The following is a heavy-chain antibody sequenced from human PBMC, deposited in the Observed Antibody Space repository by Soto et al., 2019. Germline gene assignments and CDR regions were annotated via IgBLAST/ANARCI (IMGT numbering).Heavy chain of an antibody. Sequence: PSETLSLTCTVSGGSISSGGYYWSWIRQHPGKGLEWIGYIYYSGSTYYNPSLKSRVTISVDTSKNQFSLKLSSVTAADTAVYYCARDQGPDNPRSSHFDYWGQGTLVTVS. CDR3: ARDQGPDNPRSSHFDY. V-gene: IGHV4-31*03. CDR2: IYYSGST. CDR1: GGSISSGGYY. D-gene: IGHD2-2*01. J-gene: IGHJ4*02.